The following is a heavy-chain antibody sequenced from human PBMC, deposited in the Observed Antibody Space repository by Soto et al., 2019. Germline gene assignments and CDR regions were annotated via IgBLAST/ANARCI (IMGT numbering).Heavy chain of an antibody. V-gene: IGHV1-3*01. J-gene: IGHJ6*02. CDR1: GYTFVNYA. D-gene: IGHD3-16*01. Sequence: QVQLVQSGAAVKKPGASVMVSCKASGYTFVNYAIHWVRHAPGQKFEWMGWINAGKGNARSLQKLQDRLTFNRRPSATKASMELGRLRSEATVVYFCAGDLSGLGLTNGHFGVDVWGQGTTVIVSS. CDR2: INAGKGNA. CDR3: AGDLSGLGLTNGHFGVDV.